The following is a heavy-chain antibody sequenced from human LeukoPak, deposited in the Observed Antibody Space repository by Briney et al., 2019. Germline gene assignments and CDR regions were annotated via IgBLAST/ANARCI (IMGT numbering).Heavy chain of an antibody. V-gene: IGHV4-38-2*02. D-gene: IGHD3-22*01. CDR1: GYSISSGYY. J-gene: IGHJ4*02. Sequence: PSETLSLTCAVSGYSISSGYYWGWIRQPPGKGLEWIGSIYHSGSTYYNPSPKSRVTISVDTSKNQFSLKLSSVTAADTAVYYCARERLGYYDRSGLDYWGQGTLVTVSS. CDR2: IYHSGST. CDR3: ARERLGYYDRSGLDY.